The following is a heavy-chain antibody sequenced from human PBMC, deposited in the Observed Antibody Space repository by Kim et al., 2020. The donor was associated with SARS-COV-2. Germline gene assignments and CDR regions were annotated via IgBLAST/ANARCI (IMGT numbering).Heavy chain of an antibody. CDR1: GGSFSGYY. D-gene: IGHD3-10*01. J-gene: IGHJ5*02. Sequence: SETLSLTCAVYGGSFSGYYWSWIRQPPGKGLEWIGEINHSGSTNYNPSLKSRVTISVDTSKNQFSLKLSSVTAADTAVYYCARGARSYGSGRNWFDPWGQGTLVTVSS. CDR3: ARGARSYGSGRNWFDP. V-gene: IGHV4-34*01. CDR2: INHSGST.